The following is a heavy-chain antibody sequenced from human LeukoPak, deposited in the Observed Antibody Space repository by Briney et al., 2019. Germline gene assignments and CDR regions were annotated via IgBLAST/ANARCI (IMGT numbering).Heavy chain of an antibody. D-gene: IGHD3-10*01. CDR3: VRERGRGDLFDY. CDR1: GGTFSSYA. V-gene: IGHV1-69*04. J-gene: IGHJ4*02. Sequence: ASVKVSCKASGGTFSSYAISWVRQAPGQGLEWMGRIIPILGIANYAQKFQGRVTITADKSTSTAYMELSSLRSEDTAVYYCVRERGRGDLFDYWGQGTLVTVSS. CDR2: IIPILGIA.